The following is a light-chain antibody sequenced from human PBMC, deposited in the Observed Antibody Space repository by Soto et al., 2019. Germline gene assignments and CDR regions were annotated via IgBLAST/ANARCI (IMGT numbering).Light chain of an antibody. Sequence: DIVITQSPLSLPVTPVDPASISCRSSQGLLHSDRKTYLYWYLQKPGQPPQLLMYGASNRATRIPDKFSGGGSGTDFTLTISRLEPEDFAVYYCQHYGGSPPITFGQGTRLEIK. CDR1: QGLLHSDRKTY. CDR3: QHYGGSPPIT. J-gene: IGKJ5*01. V-gene: IGKV2-28*01. CDR2: GAS.